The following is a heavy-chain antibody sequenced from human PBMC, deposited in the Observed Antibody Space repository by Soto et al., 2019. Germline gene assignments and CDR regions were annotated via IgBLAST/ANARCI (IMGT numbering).Heavy chain of an antibody. D-gene: IGHD3-16*02. V-gene: IGHV1-69*01. CDR3: ARDGDYRYQDGSTTYFGMDG. Sequence: VQVVQSEAEAKKPGSSVKLSCQVSGVTFSNAAFSWVRQAPGQGLEWMGGIIPIFGGAKYAQKFQARLKITADEMKDIVYLDVTNLGIDDTAVYFCARDGDYRYQDGSTTYFGMDGWGQGTTVTVSS. CDR1: GVTFSNAA. CDR2: IIPIFGGA. J-gene: IGHJ6*02.